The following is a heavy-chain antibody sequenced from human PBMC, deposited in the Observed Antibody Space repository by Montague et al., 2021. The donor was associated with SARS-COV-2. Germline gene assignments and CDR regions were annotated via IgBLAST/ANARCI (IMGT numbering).Heavy chain of an antibody. CDR3: ARVRHSDDWTFDY. Sequence: SETLSLTCTVSSGSISNYYWSWIRQPPGKGLEWIGYVYSSGSTNYNPSLEGRVTMSVDTSKNQFSLKLISVTAADTAVYYCARVRHSDDWTFDYWGQGTLVTVSS. CDR1: SGSISNYY. V-gene: IGHV4-59*13. J-gene: IGHJ4*02. CDR2: VYSSGST. D-gene: IGHD3-9*01.